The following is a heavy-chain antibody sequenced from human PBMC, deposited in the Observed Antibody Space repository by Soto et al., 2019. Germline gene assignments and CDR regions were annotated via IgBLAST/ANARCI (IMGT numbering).Heavy chain of an antibody. CDR3: ARALVTDYNSRDYHYYFAMDV. V-gene: IGHV4-31*02. J-gene: IGHJ6*02. CDR1: AGPVSADDLY. CDR2: VYHTGTT. D-gene: IGHD3-22*01. Sequence: SETLCDPCVVSAGPVSADDLYWCWIRHLPGKGLEWIANVYHTGTTYYNPSPKSRVSMSVDTSQNQFSLILASVTAADTAVYYCARALVTDYNSRDYHYYFAMDVWGQGTSVTVS.